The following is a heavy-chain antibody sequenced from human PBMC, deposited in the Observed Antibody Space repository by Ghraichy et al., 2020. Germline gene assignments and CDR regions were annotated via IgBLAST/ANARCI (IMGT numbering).Heavy chain of an antibody. D-gene: IGHD6-13*01. CDR1: GGSISSYY. CDR2: IYYSGST. J-gene: IGHJ4*02. V-gene: IGHV4-59*01. Sequence: SQTLSLTCTVSGGSISSYYWSWIQQPPGKGLEWIGYIYYSGSTNYNPSLKSRVTISVDTSKNQFSLKLSSVTAADTAVYYCAREQQLVRGGLDYWGQGTLVTVSS. CDR3: AREQQLVRGGLDY.